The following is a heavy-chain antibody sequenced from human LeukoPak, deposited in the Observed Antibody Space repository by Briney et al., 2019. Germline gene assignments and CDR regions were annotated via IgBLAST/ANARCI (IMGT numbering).Heavy chain of an antibody. CDR3: ARPHIILQQDAFDI. J-gene: IGHJ3*02. V-gene: IGHV5-51*01. D-gene: IGHD1/OR15-1a*01. CDR2: IYPGDSDT. CDR1: GYRLTSNW. Sequence: GESLKISCKISGYRLTSNWIGWVRQMPGKGLEWMGIIYPGDSDTRYSPSFQGQVTISADKSISTAYLQWSSLKASDTAMYYCARPHIILQQDAFDIWGQGTMVTVSS.